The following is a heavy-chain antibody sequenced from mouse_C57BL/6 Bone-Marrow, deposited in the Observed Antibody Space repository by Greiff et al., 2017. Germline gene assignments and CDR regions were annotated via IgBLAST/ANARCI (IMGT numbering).Heavy chain of an antibody. J-gene: IGHJ2*01. V-gene: IGHV1-9*01. Sequence: QVQLMESGADLMKPGASVKLSCTATGFTFTGYWIEWVHQSPGHGLEWIAEILPGSGSTNYTEKFKGKATFTAETSSNTAYMQLSSLTTENSAIYCCARSGGLLGLDYWGQGTTLTVSS. CDR1: GFTFTGYW. CDR3: ARSGGLLGLDY. D-gene: IGHD4-1*01. CDR2: ILPGSGST.